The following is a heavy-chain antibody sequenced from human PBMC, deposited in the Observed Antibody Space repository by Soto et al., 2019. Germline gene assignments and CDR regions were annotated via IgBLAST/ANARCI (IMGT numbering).Heavy chain of an antibody. CDR3: AHTVGLVVVTSEDEYFQH. CDR2: IYWDDDK. V-gene: IGHV2-5*02. Sequence: GSGPTLVNPTQTLTLTCTFSGFSLSTSGVGVGWIRQPPGKALEWLAVIYWDDDKGYSPSLKNRLTITKDTSKNQVVLTMTNMDPVDTATYYCAHTVGLVVVTSEDEYFQHWGRGTQVTVSS. D-gene: IGHD2-15*01. CDR1: GFSLSTSGVG. J-gene: IGHJ1*01.